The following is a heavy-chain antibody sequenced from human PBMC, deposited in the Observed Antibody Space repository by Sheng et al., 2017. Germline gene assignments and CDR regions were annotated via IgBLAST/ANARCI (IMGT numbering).Heavy chain of an antibody. CDR1: GYTFTSYG. J-gene: IGHJ6*02. CDR3: ARDRVVVVPAASYYYYGMDV. V-gene: IGHV1-18*01. D-gene: IGHD2-2*01. Sequence: QVQLVQSGAEVKKPGASVKVSCKASGYTFTSYGISWVRQAPGQGLEWMGWISAYNGNTNYAQKLQGRVTMTTDTSTSTAYMELRSLRSDDTAVYYCARDRVVVVPAASYYYYGMDVWGQGTTVTVSS. CDR2: ISAYNGNT.